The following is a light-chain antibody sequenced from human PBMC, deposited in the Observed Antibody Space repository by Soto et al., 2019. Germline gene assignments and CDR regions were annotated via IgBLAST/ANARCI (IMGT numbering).Light chain of an antibody. CDR2: AAS. Sequence: DIQMTQSPYSLSASVGDTVIITCRASQSISTYLNWYQQKPGKAPELLIYAASSLQSGVPLRFTGSGSGTDFTLTIISLQPEDFASYYCQQSYTTPLTFGGGTKVEIK. J-gene: IGKJ4*01. CDR3: QQSYTTPLT. V-gene: IGKV1-39*01. CDR1: QSISTY.